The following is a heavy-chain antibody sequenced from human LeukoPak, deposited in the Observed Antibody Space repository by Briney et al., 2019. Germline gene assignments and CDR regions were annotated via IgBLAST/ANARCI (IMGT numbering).Heavy chain of an antibody. V-gene: IGHV1-18*01. Sequence: ASVKVSCKASGYTFTSYGISWVRQAPGQGLEWMGWISAYNGNTNYAQKLQGRVTMTTDTSTSTVYMELSSLRSEDTAVYYCARDHYYDSSGTRQPDYWGQGTLVTVSS. CDR3: ARDHYYDSSGTRQPDY. J-gene: IGHJ4*02. D-gene: IGHD3-22*01. CDR1: GYTFTSYG. CDR2: ISAYNGNT.